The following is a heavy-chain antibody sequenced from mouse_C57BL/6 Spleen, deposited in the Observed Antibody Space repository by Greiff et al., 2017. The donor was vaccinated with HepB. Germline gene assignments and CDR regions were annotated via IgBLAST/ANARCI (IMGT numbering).Heavy chain of an antibody. Sequence: QVQLQQPGAELVMPGASVKLSCKASGYTFTSYWMHWVKQRPGQGLEWIGEIDPSDSYTNYNQTFKGKSTLTVDKSSSTAYMQLSSLTSEDSAVYYCARVEYDFWGQGTLVTVSA. CDR2: IDPSDSYT. CDR3: ARVEYDF. V-gene: IGHV1-69*01. CDR1: GYTFTSYW. J-gene: IGHJ3*01. D-gene: IGHD2-4*01.